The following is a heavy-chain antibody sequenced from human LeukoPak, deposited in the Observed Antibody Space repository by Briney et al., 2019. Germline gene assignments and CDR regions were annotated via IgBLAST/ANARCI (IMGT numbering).Heavy chain of an antibody. J-gene: IGHJ3*02. CDR1: GFTFSTYF. V-gene: IGHV3-30-3*01. CDR3: ARERQDTILHSGAFDI. Sequence: GGSLRLSCAASGFTFSTYFMHWVRQAPGKGLEWVADIASDGSHTFYVGSVKGRFTISRDNSKNTLYLQMNSLRAEDTAVYFCARERQDTILHSGAFDIWGQGTMVTVSS. CDR2: IASDGSHT. D-gene: IGHD2-21*01.